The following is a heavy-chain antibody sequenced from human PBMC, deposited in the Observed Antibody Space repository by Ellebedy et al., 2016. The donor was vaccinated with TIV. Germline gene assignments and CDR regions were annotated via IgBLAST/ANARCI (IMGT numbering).Heavy chain of an antibody. Sequence: GESLKISCEASGFTFSTYSLNWVRQAPGKGLEWVSAISGSGGSTYYADSVKGRFTISRDNSKNTLYLQMNSLRTEDTAVYYCASLSSTSHDYHYYGMDVWGQGTTVTVSS. CDR3: ASLSSTSHDYHYYGMDV. CDR2: ISGSGGST. D-gene: IGHD2-2*01. V-gene: IGHV3-23*01. J-gene: IGHJ6*02. CDR1: GFTFSTYS.